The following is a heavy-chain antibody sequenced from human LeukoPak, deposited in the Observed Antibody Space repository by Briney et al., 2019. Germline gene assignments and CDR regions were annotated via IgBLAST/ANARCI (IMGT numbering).Heavy chain of an antibody. CDR3: ARDRIYGSGSDHFDY. CDR2: IYHSGST. CDR1: DGSISTSDYY. V-gene: IGHV4-39*07. D-gene: IGHD3-10*01. J-gene: IGHJ4*02. Sequence: SETLSLTCTVSDGSISTSDYYWGWIRQPPGKGLEWIGSIYHSGSTYYNPSLRSRVTMSVDTSKNQFSLKLRSVTAADTAVYYCARDRIYGSGSDHFDYWGQGTLVTVSS.